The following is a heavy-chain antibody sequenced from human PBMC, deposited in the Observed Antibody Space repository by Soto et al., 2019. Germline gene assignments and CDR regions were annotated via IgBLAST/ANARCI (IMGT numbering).Heavy chain of an antibody. D-gene: IGHD6-6*01. Sequence: QVQLVESGGGVVQPGRSLRLSCAASGFTFSSYGMHWVRQAPGKGLEWVAVISYDGSNKYYADSVKGRFTISRDNSKNTLYLQMNSLRAEDTAVYYCAGSSSSPDYYYYYGMDVWGQGTTVTVSS. V-gene: IGHV3-30*03. J-gene: IGHJ6*02. CDR1: GFTFSSYG. CDR2: ISYDGSNK. CDR3: AGSSSSPDYYYYYGMDV.